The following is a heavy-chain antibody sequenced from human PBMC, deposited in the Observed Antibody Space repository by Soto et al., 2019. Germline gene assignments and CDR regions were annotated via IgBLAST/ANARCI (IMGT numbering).Heavy chain of an antibody. CDR2: IYYSGST. Sequence: SETLSLTCTVSGGSISSGGYYWSWIRQHPGKGLEWIGYIYYSGSTYYNPSLKSRVTISVDTSKNQFSLKLSSVTAADTAVYYCARVTAPSLDYYDSSGSLFDNWGQGTLVTVSS. CDR3: ARVTAPSLDYYDSSGSLFDN. J-gene: IGHJ4*02. CDR1: GGSISSGGYY. D-gene: IGHD3-22*01. V-gene: IGHV4-31*03.